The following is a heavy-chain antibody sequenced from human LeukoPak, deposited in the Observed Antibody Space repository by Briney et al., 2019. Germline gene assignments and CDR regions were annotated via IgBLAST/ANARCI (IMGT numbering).Heavy chain of an antibody. CDR3: ARLYYYGMDV. CDR2: IYYSGST. CDR1: GGSISSYY. J-gene: IGHJ6*04. V-gene: IGHV4-59*01. Sequence: SETLSLTCTVSGGSISSYYWSWIRQPPGKGLEWIGYIYYSGSTNYNPSLKSRVTISVDTSKNQFPLKLSSVTAADTAVYYCARLYYYGMDVWGKGTTVSVPS.